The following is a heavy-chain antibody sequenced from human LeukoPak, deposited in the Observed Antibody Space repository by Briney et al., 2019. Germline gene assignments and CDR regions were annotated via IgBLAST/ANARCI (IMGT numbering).Heavy chain of an antibody. J-gene: IGHJ5*02. V-gene: IGHV3-30*03. D-gene: IGHD5/OR15-5a*01. CDR2: LAYDGRRK. Sequence: GKSLTLSCAGSGFPFSGYGMHWLRQAPGKGLEWVTGLAYDGRRKHSADSVEGRFTICRDNSRNTMDLQMNSLRVEDTAVYHYTVYEAARFDPWNRGSLVIV. CDR1: GFPFSGYG. CDR3: TVYEAARFDP.